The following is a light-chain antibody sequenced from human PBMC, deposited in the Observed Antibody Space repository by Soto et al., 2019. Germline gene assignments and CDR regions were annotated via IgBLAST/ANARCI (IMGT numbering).Light chain of an antibody. CDR1: RSVNAS. J-gene: IGKJ5*01. V-gene: IGKV3-11*01. CDR3: QHRTNWPPAIS. Sequence: EIVRTQSPATLSVSPGERATVSCRASRSVNASLAWYQLKTGQAPRLLIYDASNRATDIPARFSGSGSGTDFTLNISSLEPEDFAVYYCQHRTNWPPAISVGQGTRLEIK. CDR2: DAS.